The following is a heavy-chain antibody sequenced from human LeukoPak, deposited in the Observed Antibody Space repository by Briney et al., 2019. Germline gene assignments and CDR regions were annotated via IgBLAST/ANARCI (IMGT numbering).Heavy chain of an antibody. D-gene: IGHD3-10*01. CDR1: GGSISSYY. CDR2: IYYSGST. V-gene: IGHV4-39*01. J-gene: IGHJ4*02. Sequence: PSETLSLTCTVSGGSISSYYWSWIRQPPGKGLEWIGSIYYSGSTYYNPSLKSRVTISVDTSKNQFSLKLSSVTAADTAVYYCASIWFGELSYFDYWGQGTLVTVSS. CDR3: ASIWFGELSYFDY.